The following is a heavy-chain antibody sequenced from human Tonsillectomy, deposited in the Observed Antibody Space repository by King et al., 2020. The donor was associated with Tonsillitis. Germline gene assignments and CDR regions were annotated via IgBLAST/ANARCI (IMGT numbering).Heavy chain of an antibody. CDR3: TRLGGIRVYEYYFYGMDV. D-gene: IGHD3-16*01. V-gene: IGHV3-7*01. J-gene: IGHJ6*02. Sequence: DVQLVESGGGLVQPGGSLRLSCAASGFTFSNYWMSWVRQAPGKGLEWVANIKQDGSEKYYVDSVKGRFTISRDNAKNSLYMQMNSLRAEDTAVYYCTRLGGIRVYEYYFYGMDVWGQGTTVTVSS. CDR1: GFTFSNYW. CDR2: IKQDGSEK.